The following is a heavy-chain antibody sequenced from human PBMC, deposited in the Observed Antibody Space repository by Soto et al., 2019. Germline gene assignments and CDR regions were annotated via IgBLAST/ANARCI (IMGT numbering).Heavy chain of an antibody. V-gene: IGHV1-69*02. CDR3: ASVTDTTTSYHY. D-gene: IGHD1-26*01. J-gene: IGHJ4*02. CDR1: AGTFSSYT. CDR2: IIAILGIA. Sequence: QFQLVQSGAEVKKPGSSVHVSCQASAGTFSSYTISWVRQAPGQGLEWMGRIIAILGIANYAQKFQDRVTITADKSTSTAYMELSSLRSEDTAMYYCASVTDTTTSYHYWGQGTLVTVSS.